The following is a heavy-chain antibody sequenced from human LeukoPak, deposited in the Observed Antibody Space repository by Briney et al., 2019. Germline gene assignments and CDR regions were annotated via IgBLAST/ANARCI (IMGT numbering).Heavy chain of an antibody. J-gene: IGHJ4*02. CDR1: GFTFRSYG. D-gene: IGHD5-12*01. Sequence: GRSLRLSCAASGFTFRSYGMHWVRQAPGKGLEWVTVISYDGGNKYYADSVKGRFTISRDNSKNTLYLQMNSLRAEDTAVYYCARYSGPADYWGQGTLVTVSS. V-gene: IGHV3-30*03. CDR3: ARYSGPADY. CDR2: ISYDGGNK.